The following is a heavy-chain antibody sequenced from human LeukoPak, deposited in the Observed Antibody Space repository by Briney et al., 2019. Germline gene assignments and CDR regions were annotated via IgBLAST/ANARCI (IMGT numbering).Heavy chain of an antibody. CDR2: MNPGSGDT. V-gene: IGHV1-8*01. D-gene: IGHD6-13*01. J-gene: IGHJ6*02. Sequence: GASVKVSCKASGYTFTTHDLTWVRQATGQGLEWMGWMNPGSGDTAYAQKFQGRVTMTRDTSMSTAYMELSSLRSEDTAVYYCARWVAAAGTDYGMDVWGQGTTVTVSS. CDR1: GYTFTTHD. CDR3: ARWVAAAGTDYGMDV.